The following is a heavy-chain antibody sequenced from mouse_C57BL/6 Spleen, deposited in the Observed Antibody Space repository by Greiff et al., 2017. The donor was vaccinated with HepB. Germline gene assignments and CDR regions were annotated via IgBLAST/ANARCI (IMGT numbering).Heavy chain of an antibody. Sequence: VQLQESGAELVRPGASVKLSCKASGYTFTDYYINWVKQRPGQGLEWLARIYPGSGNTYYNEKFKGKATLTAEKSSSTAYMKLSSLTSEDSAVYFCAVPPGGRLGFAYWGQGTLVTVSA. J-gene: IGHJ3*01. CDR3: AVPPGGRLGFAY. D-gene: IGHD2-12*01. V-gene: IGHV1-76*01. CDR2: IYPGSGNT. CDR1: GYTFTDYY.